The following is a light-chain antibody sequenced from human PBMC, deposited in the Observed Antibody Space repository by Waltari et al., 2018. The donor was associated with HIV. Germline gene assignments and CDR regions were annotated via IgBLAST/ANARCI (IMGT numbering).Light chain of an antibody. Sequence: DIPLTQSPSYVSASVGETVTVTCRASQDISRSLAWYQQKPGKAPELLIFAASTLQSGVSSRFSGSGSGTSFTLTINTLRTEDFATYYCQQADSLPLTFGGGTKVEI. CDR3: QQADSLPLT. V-gene: IGKV1-12*01. CDR2: AAS. J-gene: IGKJ4*01. CDR1: QDISRS.